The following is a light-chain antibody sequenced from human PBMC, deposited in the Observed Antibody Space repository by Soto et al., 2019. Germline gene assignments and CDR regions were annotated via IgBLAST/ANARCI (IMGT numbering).Light chain of an antibody. V-gene: IGLV2-14*01. CDR1: SSDVGGYNY. CDR3: SSYTRSSTL. CDR2: AVT. J-gene: IGLJ1*01. Sequence: SVLTQPASVSGSPGQSITISCTGTSSDVGGYNYVSWYQQHPGKAPKLMIYAVTDRPSGVSSRFSGSKSGNTASLTISGLKAEDEDDYYCSSYTRSSTLFGTGTKVTV.